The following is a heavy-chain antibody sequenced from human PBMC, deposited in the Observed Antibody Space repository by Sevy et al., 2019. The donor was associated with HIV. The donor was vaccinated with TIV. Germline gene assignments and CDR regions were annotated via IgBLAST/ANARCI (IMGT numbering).Heavy chain of an antibody. Sequence: GGSLRLSCAASGFTFSSYWMSWVRQAPGKGLEWVATMKQDGSEKYYVPSVKGRFTISRDNAKHSLYLQMNSLRAEDTAVYYCVREGLGGFSYSLDCWGQGTLVTVSS. CDR3: VREGLGGFSYSLDC. V-gene: IGHV3-7*01. CDR1: GFTFSSYW. CDR2: MKQDGSEK. J-gene: IGHJ4*02. D-gene: IGHD5-18*01.